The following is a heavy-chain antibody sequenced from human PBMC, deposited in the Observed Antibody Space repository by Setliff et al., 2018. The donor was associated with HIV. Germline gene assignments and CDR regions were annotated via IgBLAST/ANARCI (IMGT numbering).Heavy chain of an antibody. CDR2: INPSGGST. V-gene: IGHV1-46*03. Sequence: ASVKVSCKASGYTLTSYYMHWVRQAPGQGLEWMGIINPSGGSTSYAQKFQGRVTMTRDTSTSTVYMELSSLRSEDTAVYYCARDLLSGWYHYYYYMDVWGKGTTVTVSS. D-gene: IGHD6-19*01. CDR3: ARDLLSGWYHYYYYMDV. CDR1: GYTLTSYY. J-gene: IGHJ6*03.